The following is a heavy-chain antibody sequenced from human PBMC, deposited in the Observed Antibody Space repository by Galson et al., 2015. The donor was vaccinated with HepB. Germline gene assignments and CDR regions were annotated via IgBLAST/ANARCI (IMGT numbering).Heavy chain of an antibody. CDR2: IILILGIA. CDR1: GGTFSSYA. V-gene: IGHV1-69*04. Sequence: SVKVSCKASGGTFSSYAISWVRQAPGQGLEWMGRIILILGIANYAQKFQGRVTITADKSTSTAYMELSSLRSEDTAVYYCARSEDYGDNDDENAFDIWGQGTMVTVSS. J-gene: IGHJ3*02. D-gene: IGHD4-17*01. CDR3: ARSEDYGDNDDENAFDI.